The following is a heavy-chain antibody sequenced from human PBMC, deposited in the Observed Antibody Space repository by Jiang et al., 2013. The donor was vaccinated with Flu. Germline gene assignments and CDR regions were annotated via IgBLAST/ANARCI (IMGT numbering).Heavy chain of an antibody. CDR1: GDSVSSNSAA. D-gene: IGHD3-22*01. CDR3: ARGYYDSSGESDAFDI. V-gene: IGHV6-1*01. J-gene: IGHJ3*02. Sequence: QTLSLTCAISGDSVSSNSAAWNWIRQSPSRGLEWLGRIYYRSKWYNDYAVSVKSRITINPDTSKNQFSLQLNSVTPEDTAVYYCARGYYDSSGESDAFDIWGQGTMVTVSS. CDR2: IYYRSKWYN.